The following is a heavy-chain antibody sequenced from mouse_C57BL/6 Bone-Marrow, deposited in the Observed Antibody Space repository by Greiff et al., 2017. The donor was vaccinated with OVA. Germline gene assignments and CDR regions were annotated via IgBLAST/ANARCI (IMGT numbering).Heavy chain of an antibody. J-gene: IGHJ1*03. CDR3: AKLGRDWYFDV. V-gene: IGHV7-3*03. CDR1: GFTFTDYY. D-gene: IGHD4-1*01. Sequence: DVHLVESGGGLVQPGGSLSLSCAASGFTFTDYYMSWVRQPPGKALEWLGFISNKANGYKTEYSASVKGRFTIARDNSQSILYLQMNALRAEDSAAYYCAKLGRDWYFDVWGTGTTVTVSS. CDR2: ISNKANGYKT.